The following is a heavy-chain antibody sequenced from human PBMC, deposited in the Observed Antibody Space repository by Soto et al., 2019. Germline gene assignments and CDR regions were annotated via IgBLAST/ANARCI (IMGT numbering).Heavy chain of an antibody. D-gene: IGHD5-18*01. J-gene: IGHJ6*02. Sequence: PSETLSLTCTVSGGSISSYYWSWIRQPPGKGLEWIGYIYYSGSTNYNPSLKSRVTISVDTSKNQFSLKLSSVTAADTAVYYCARDKGYSYPNYYYGMDVWGHGTTVTVSS. CDR2: IYYSGST. CDR1: GGSISSYY. CDR3: ARDKGYSYPNYYYGMDV. V-gene: IGHV4-59*01.